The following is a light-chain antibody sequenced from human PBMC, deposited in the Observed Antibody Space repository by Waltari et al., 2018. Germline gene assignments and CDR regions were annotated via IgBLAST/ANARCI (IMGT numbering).Light chain of an antibody. CDR1: QSVSSN. CDR3: QQYNNWPAAWT. V-gene: IGKV3-15*01. Sequence: EIVMTQSPATLSVSPGERATLSCRASQSVSSNLAWYQQKPGQAPRLLIYGASTRATGIPARFSGSGSWTEFTLTISSLQSEDFAVYYCQQYNNWPAAWTFGQGTKVEIK. CDR2: GAS. J-gene: IGKJ1*01.